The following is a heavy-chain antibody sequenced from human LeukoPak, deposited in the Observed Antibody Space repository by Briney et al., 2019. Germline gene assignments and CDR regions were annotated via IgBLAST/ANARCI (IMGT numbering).Heavy chain of an antibody. Sequence: PGGSLRLSCAASGFTFSSYAMNWVRQAPGKGLEWVSSVSSSGTYMYYADSMKGRFTISRDNAKNSLSLQVNSLRAEDTAVYYCARGNGNYRYYFDYWGQGTLVTVSS. CDR3: ARGNGNYRYYFDY. CDR2: VSSSGTYM. J-gene: IGHJ4*02. D-gene: IGHD1-7*01. CDR1: GFTFSSYA. V-gene: IGHV3-21*01.